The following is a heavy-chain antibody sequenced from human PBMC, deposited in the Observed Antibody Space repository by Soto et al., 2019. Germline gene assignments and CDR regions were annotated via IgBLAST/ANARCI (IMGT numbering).Heavy chain of an antibody. CDR2: ISAHNGNT. CDR1: GHTFTSYG. D-gene: IGHD3-10*01. V-gene: IGHV1-18*01. J-gene: IGHJ4*02. Sequence: QVHLVQSGAEVKKPGASVKVSCKASGHTFTSYGITWVRQAPGQGLEWMGWISAHNGNTDYAQKLQGRVIVTRDTSTSTAYMELRSLRSDDTAVYYCARGRYGEYWGQGALVTVSS. CDR3: ARGRYGEY.